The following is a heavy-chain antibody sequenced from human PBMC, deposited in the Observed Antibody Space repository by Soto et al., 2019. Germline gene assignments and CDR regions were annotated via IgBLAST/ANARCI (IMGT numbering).Heavy chain of an antibody. CDR2: INPTGGST. D-gene: IGHD2-8*01. CDR1: GYTFADYY. V-gene: IGHV1-46*01. Sequence: QVHLVQSGAEVKRPGASVTVSCKASGYTFADYYIHWVRQAPGRGLEWMGMINPTGGSTSFAQKFQGRLTMTRDTSTTTLYMELTNLRSEDTALYYCARPPFPGCLNAVCYPLDHWGLGTLVTVSS. J-gene: IGHJ4*02. CDR3: ARPPFPGCLNAVCYPLDH.